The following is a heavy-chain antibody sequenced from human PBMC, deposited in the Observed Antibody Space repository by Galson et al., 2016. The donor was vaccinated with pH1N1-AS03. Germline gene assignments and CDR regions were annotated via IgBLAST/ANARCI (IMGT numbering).Heavy chain of an antibody. D-gene: IGHD1-26*01. CDR3: ARDGVGSYRVVCVV. CDR2: IKEDGSDK. J-gene: IGHJ3*01. CDR1: AFTFNNSC. V-gene: IGHV3-7*03. Sequence: SLRLSCAASAFTFNNSCMSWVRQAPGKGLECVAIIKEDGSDKYYLDSVKGRFTISRDNAKNSLYLQMNSLRAEDTAVYYCARDGVGSYRVVCVVWGRGTMVTVSS.